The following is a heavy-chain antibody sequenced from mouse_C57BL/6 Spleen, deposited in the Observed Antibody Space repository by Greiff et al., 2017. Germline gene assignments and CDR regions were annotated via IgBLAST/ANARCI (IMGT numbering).Heavy chain of an antibody. J-gene: IGHJ2*01. CDR1: GYTFTSYW. Sequence: QVQLQQPGAELVKPGASVKLSCKASGYTFTSYWMHWVKQRPGQGLEWIGMIHPNSGSTNYNEKFKSKATLTVDKSSSTAYMQLSSLTSEDSAVYYCARWHYGSSTGGYWGQGTTLTVSS. CDR2: IHPNSGST. V-gene: IGHV1-64*01. D-gene: IGHD1-1*01. CDR3: ARWHYGSSTGGY.